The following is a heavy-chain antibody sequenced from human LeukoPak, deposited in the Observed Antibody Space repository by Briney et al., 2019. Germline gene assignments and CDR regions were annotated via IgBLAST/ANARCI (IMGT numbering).Heavy chain of an antibody. CDR1: GYTFTSYD. J-gene: IGHJ6*03. CDR2: MNPNSGNT. D-gene: IGHD2-2*01. Sequence: ASVKVSCKASGYTFTSYDINWVRQATGQGLGWMGWMNPNSGNTGYAQKFQGRVTMTRDTSISTAYMELSRLRSDDTAVYYCARDPTRYCSSTSCYDYYMDVWGKGTTVTVSS. V-gene: IGHV1-8*01. CDR3: ARDPTRYCSSTSCYDYYMDV.